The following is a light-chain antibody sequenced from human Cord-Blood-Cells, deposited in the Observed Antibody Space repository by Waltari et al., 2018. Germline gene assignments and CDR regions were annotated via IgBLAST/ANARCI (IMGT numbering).Light chain of an antibody. CDR2: EVS. J-gene: IGLJ2*01. CDR3: SSYTSSSTFVV. V-gene: IGLV2-18*02. Sequence: QSALTQPPSVSGSPGQSVTISCTGTSSDVGSYNRVSWYQQPPGTAPKLMIYEVSTRRSGVPNRFSGSKSGNTSSLTISGLQAEDEADYYCSSYTSSSTFVVFGGGTKLTVL. CDR1: SSDVGSYNR.